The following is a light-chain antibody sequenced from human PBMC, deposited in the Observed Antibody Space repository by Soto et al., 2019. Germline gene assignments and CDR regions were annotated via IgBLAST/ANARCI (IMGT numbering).Light chain of an antibody. J-gene: IGKJ1*01. CDR1: QNIRSNY. V-gene: IGKV3-20*01. Sequence: EIVLTQSPGTLSLSPGQRGTLSCRASQNIRSNYVAWFQQKPGQPPRLLIYGAINRASGIPDRFSGSGSGTDFTLTISSLQPEDFATYYCQQSYSTPQVTFGQGTKVDIK. CDR2: GAI. CDR3: QQSYSTPQVT.